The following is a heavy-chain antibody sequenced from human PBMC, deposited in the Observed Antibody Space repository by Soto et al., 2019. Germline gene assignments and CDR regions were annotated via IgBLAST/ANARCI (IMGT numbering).Heavy chain of an antibody. V-gene: IGHV3-48*01. D-gene: IGHD5-12*01. CDR2: ISSSSSTI. CDR1: GFTFSSYS. CDR3: ARLSTADIVATIVDY. J-gene: IGHJ4*02. Sequence: GGSLRLSCAASGFTFSSYSMNWVRQAPGKGLEWVSYISSSSSTIYYADSVKGRFTISRDNAKNSLYLQMNSLRAEDTALYYCARLSTADIVATIVDYWGQGTLVTVSS.